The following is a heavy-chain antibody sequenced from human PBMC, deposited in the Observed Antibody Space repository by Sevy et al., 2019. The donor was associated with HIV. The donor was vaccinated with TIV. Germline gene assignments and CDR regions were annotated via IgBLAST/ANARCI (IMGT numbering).Heavy chain of an antibody. CDR1: GGSISSYY. CDR3: ARDNTYYYDSSGRRDWFDP. CDR2: IYYSGST. D-gene: IGHD3-22*01. J-gene: IGHJ5*02. V-gene: IGHV4-59*01. Sequence: SETLSLTCTVSGGSISSYYWSWIRQPPGKGLEWIGYIYYSGSTNYNPSLKSRVTISLDTSKNQFSLKLSSVTAADTAVYYCARDNTYYYDSSGRRDWFDPWGQGTLVTVSS.